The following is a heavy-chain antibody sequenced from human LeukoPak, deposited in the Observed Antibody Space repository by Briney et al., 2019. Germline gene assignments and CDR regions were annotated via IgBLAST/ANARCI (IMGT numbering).Heavy chain of an antibody. Sequence: SETLSLTCAVYGGSFSGYYWSWIRQPPGKGLEWIGEINHSGSTNYNPSLKSRVTISVDTSKNQFSLKLSSVTAADTAVYYCARDPSIWAENWFDPWGQGTLVTVSS. J-gene: IGHJ5*02. CDR1: GGSFSGYY. CDR2: INHSGST. CDR3: ARDPSIWAENWFDP. V-gene: IGHV4-34*01. D-gene: IGHD2-21*01.